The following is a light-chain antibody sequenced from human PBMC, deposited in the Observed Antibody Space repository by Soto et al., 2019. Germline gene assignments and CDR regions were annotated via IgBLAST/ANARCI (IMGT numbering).Light chain of an antibody. CDR3: QQRNVWPPIT. V-gene: IGKV3-11*01. CDR2: DAS. J-gene: IGKJ5*01. CDR1: QSVSSY. Sequence: EIVLTQSPGTLSLSPGERATLSCRASQSVSSYLAWYQQKPGQAPRLLIYDASNRATGIPARFSGSGSGTDFTLTSSSLEPEDFAVYYCQQRNVWPPITFGQGTRLEI.